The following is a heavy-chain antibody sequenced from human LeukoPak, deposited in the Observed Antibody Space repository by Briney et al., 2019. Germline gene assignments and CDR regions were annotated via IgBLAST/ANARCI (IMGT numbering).Heavy chain of an antibody. Sequence: PSQTLSLTCTVSGGSISSGVYYWSWIRQPPGKGLEWIGYIYYSGSTYYNPSLKSRVTISVDTSKNQFSLKLSSVTAADTAVYYCARWDYYDSSGDNAFDIWGQGTMVTVSS. J-gene: IGHJ3*02. D-gene: IGHD3-22*01. CDR1: GGSISSGVYY. CDR3: ARWDYYDSSGDNAFDI. V-gene: IGHV4-30-4*08. CDR2: IYYSGST.